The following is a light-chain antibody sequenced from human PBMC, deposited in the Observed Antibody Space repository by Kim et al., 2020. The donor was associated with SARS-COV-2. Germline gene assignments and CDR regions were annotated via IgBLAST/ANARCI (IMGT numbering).Light chain of an antibody. Sequence: GPRVTISCSGTNSNIGSNGVNWYQQLPGTAPKLLIYRNDERPSGVPDRFSGSKSGTSASLGISGLQSEDEADYYCVAWDDSLNARVFGGGTQLTVL. CDR1: NSNIGSNG. J-gene: IGLJ2*01. CDR2: RND. V-gene: IGLV1-44*01. CDR3: VAWDDSLNARV.